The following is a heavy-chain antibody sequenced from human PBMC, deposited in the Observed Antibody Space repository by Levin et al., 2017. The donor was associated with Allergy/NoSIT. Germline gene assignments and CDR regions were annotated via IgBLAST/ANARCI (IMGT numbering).Heavy chain of an antibody. Sequence: PGGSLRLSCAASGFTFSSYGMHWVRQAPGKGLEWVAVVSYDGSNKYYADSVPGRFTISRDNSKNTLYLQMNSLRAEDTAVYYCAKGDSSGYYSTNWFDPWGQGTLVTVSS. CDR2: VSYDGSNK. CDR3: AKGDSSGYYSTNWFDP. J-gene: IGHJ5*02. D-gene: IGHD3-22*01. CDR1: GFTFSSYG. V-gene: IGHV3-30*18.